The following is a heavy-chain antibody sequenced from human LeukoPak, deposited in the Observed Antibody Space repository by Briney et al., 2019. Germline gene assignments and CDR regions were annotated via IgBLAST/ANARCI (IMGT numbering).Heavy chain of an antibody. D-gene: IGHD1-26*01. J-gene: IGHJ6*02. CDR2: ISSSSSTI. CDR1: GFTFSSYS. Sequence: GGSLRLSCAASGFTFSSYSMNWVRQAPGKGLEWVSYISSSSSTIYYADSVKGRFTISRDNAKNSLYLQMNSPRAEDTAVYYCAREVGATFYYYGMDVWGQGTTVTVSS. CDR3: AREVGATFYYYGMDV. V-gene: IGHV3-48*04.